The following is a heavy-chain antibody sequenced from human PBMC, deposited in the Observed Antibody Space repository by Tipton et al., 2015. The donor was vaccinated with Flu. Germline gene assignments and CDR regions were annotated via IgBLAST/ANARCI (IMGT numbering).Heavy chain of an antibody. Sequence: TLSLTCTVSSGPIRSTNYFCAWIRQPPGKRLELIGSIYPSGTTYYNPSLKSRVTISVDTSKSQFSLMLRSVTAADTAVYYCARLSYYDVDLKNFYFDHWGQGALVTVSS. J-gene: IGHJ4*02. D-gene: IGHD3-10*02. CDR3: ARLSYYDVDLKNFYFDH. V-gene: IGHV4-39*01. CDR1: SGPIRSTNYF. CDR2: IYPSGTT.